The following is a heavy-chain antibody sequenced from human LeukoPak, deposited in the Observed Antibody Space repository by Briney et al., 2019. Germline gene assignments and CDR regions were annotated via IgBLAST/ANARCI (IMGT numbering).Heavy chain of an antibody. CDR1: GGSFSGYY. CDR2: INHSGST. CDR3: ARFWSCFDY. V-gene: IGHV4-34*01. J-gene: IGHJ4*02. D-gene: IGHD3-3*01. Sequence: PSETLSLTCAVYGGSFSGYYWSWIRQPPGKGLEWIGEINHSGSTNYNPSLKSRVTISADTSKNQFSLKLTSVTAADTAVYYCARFWSCFDYWGQGTLVTVSP.